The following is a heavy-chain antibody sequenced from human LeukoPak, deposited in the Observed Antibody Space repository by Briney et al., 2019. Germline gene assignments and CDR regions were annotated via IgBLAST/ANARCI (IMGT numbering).Heavy chain of an antibody. Sequence: PPGGSLRLSCAASGFTFSDYGMHWVRQALGKGLEWVALIWFDGSNKYSADSVKGRLTISRDNSKNTLYLQMSSLRAEDTAVYYCARDGDGMDVWGQGTTVTVSS. CDR3: ARDGDGMDV. D-gene: IGHD3-16*01. CDR1: GFTFSDYG. V-gene: IGHV3-33*01. CDR2: IWFDGSNK. J-gene: IGHJ6*02.